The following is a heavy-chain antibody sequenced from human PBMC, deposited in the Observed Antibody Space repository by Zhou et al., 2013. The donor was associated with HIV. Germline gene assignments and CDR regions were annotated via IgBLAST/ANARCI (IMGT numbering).Heavy chain of an antibody. Sequence: QVQLVQSGAEVRKPGDSVKVSCKASGYTFTDHYIHWVRQAPGRGHQWMARINPKDGSRNYSPTLQGRLSVTTNTSTSTVYLDLRSLTPDDTAVYYCARQPRMTTMATYERNYFDSWGQGTLVIVSS. V-gene: IGHV1-46*01. CDR2: INPKDGSR. CDR3: ARQPRMTTMATYERNYFDS. D-gene: IGHD4-17*01. J-gene: IGHJ4*02. CDR1: GYTFTDHY.